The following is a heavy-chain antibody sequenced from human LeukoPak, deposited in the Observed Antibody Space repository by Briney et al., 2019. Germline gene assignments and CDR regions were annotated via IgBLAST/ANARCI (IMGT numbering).Heavy chain of an antibody. CDR1: GRTFSSYA. J-gene: IGHJ1*01. CDR3: ARDFGDNSGYYEYFQL. V-gene: IGHV1-69*04. CDR2: IIPILGIA. Sequence: SVKVSCKAYGRTFSSYAISWVRQAPGHGLEWMGRIIPILGIANYAQKFQGRVTITADKSTSTAYMELSSLRSEDTAVYYCARDFGDNSGYYEYFQLWGQGTLVTVSS. D-gene: IGHD3-22*01.